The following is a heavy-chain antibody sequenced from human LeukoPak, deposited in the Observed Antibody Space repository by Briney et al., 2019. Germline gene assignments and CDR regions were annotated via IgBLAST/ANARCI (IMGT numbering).Heavy chain of an antibody. Sequence: GGSLRLSCAASGFTFSSYAMSWVRQAPGKGLEWVSAISGSGGSTYYADSVKGRFTISRDNSKNTLYLQMNSLRAEDTAVYYCAKALRHHYYYGMGVWGQGTTVTVSS. CDR2: ISGSGGST. V-gene: IGHV3-23*01. D-gene: IGHD5/OR15-5a*01. CDR3: AKALRHHYYYGMGV. CDR1: GFTFSSYA. J-gene: IGHJ6*02.